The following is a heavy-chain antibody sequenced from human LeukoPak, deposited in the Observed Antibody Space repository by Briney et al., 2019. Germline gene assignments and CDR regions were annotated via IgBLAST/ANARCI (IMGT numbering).Heavy chain of an antibody. V-gene: IGHV4-34*01. CDR3: ARDSTRYDFWSGYPNHYYYYGMDV. CDR1: GGSFSGYY. Sequence: SETLSLTCAVYGGSFSGYYWSWIRQPPGKGLEWIGEINHSGSTNYNPSLKSRVTISVDTSKNQFSLKLSSVTAADTAVYYCARDSTRYDFWSGYPNHYYYYGMDVWGQGTTVTVSS. CDR2: INHSGST. D-gene: IGHD3-3*01. J-gene: IGHJ6*02.